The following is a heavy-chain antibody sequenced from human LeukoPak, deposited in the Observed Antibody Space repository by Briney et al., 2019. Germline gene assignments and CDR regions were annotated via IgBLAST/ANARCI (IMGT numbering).Heavy chain of an antibody. CDR1: GFTFSSYN. CDR3: AKDGGLWVSAHWGDS. Sequence: TGGSLRLSCAASGFTFSSYNMNWVRQAPGKGLEWVSTITTSDGDTYYADSVKGRFTVSRDNSKNTLFLQMNSLRAEDTAVYYCAKDGGLWVSAHWGDSWGRGTLVTVSS. V-gene: IGHV3-23*01. D-gene: IGHD7-27*01. J-gene: IGHJ4*02. CDR2: ITTSDGDT.